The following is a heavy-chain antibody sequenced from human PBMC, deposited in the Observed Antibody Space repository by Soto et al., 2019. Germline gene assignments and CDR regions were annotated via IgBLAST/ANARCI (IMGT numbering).Heavy chain of an antibody. CDR3: ERAREYNSALRGDGLDA. CDR1: GFSLSTFGVS. CDR2: IDGDDDDDK. Sequence: SGPTLVNPTHTLKLTCPFSGFSLSTFGVSISWIRQPPGNSLECLALIDGDDDDDKYYSTSLRTRLTISKDPSRNQVVLTMTNMDPVDTAKYYCERAREYNSALRGDGLDARGQRTLVTVSS. D-gene: IGHD3-16*01. V-gene: IGHV2-70*01. J-gene: IGHJ5*02.